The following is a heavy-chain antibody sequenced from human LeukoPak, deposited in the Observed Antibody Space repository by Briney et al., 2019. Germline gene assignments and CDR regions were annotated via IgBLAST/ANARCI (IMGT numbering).Heavy chain of an antibody. D-gene: IGHD5-24*01. J-gene: IGHJ4*02. Sequence: SETLSLTCTVSGGSISSSSYYWGWIRQPPGKGLEWIGSIYYSGSTYYNPSLKSRVTISVDTSRNQFSLKLSSVTAADTAVYYCARRRDGYNEDFFDYWGQGTLVTVSS. CDR2: IYYSGST. CDR1: GGSISSSSYY. CDR3: ARRRDGYNEDFFDY. V-gene: IGHV4-39*01.